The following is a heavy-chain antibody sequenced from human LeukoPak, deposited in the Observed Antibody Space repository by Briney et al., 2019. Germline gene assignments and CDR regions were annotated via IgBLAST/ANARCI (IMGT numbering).Heavy chain of an antibody. CDR1: GYTFTSYY. CDR2: INPSGGST. D-gene: IGHD1-26*01. Sequence: GASVKVSCKASGYTFTSYYMHWVRQAPGQGLEWMGIINPSGGSTSYAQKFQGRVTITADESTSTAYMELSSLRSEDTAVYYCARASSTYSGSYPYDYWGQGTLVTVSS. V-gene: IGHV1-46*01. J-gene: IGHJ4*02. CDR3: ARASSTYSGSYPYDY.